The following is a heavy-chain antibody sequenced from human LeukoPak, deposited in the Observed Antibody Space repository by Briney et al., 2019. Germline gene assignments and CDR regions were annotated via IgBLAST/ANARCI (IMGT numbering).Heavy chain of an antibody. CDR2: ISGSGGST. V-gene: IGHV3-23*01. Sequence: PEGSLRLSCAASGFTFSSYAMSWVRQAPGNGLEWVSAISGSGGSTYYADSVKGRFTISRDNSKNTLYLQMNSLRAEDTAVYYCAKDVAYSSGWYQPNSDYWGQGTLVTVSS. CDR3: AKDVAYSSGWYQPNSDY. J-gene: IGHJ4*02. CDR1: GFTFSSYA. D-gene: IGHD6-19*01.